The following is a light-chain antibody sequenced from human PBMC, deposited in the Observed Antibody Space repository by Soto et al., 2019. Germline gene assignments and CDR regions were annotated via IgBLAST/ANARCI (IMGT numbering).Light chain of an antibody. J-gene: IGKJ4*01. Sequence: DIQMTQSPSAVSASVGDEVTISCRARQDLSGWLAWYQWKPGKAPKLLIYGASTLQSGVPSRFSGSGSGTDFTLTISSLQPEDFATYYCQQAISFPLTFGGGTKVEIK. CDR2: GAS. CDR1: QDLSGW. CDR3: QQAISFPLT. V-gene: IGKV1-12*01.